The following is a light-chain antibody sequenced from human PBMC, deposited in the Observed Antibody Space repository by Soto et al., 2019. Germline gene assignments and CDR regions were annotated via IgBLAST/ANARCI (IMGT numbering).Light chain of an antibody. V-gene: IGKV3-11*01. CDR1: QSVSNY. J-gene: IGKJ4*01. CDR3: QQHINRLS. CDR2: DAS. Sequence: EIVLTQSPATLSLSPGERATLSCRASQSVSNYLVWYQQKPGQAPRLLIYDASNRATGIPARFSGSGSGTDFTLTISTLEPEDFAVYYCQQHINRLSFGGGTKVEIK.